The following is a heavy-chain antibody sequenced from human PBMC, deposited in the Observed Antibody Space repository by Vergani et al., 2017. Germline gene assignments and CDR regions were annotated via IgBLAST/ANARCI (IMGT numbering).Heavy chain of an antibody. V-gene: IGHV3-23*01. CDR3: AKQYVVTGNSLFDY. CDR2: ISGRVVRA. J-gene: IGHJ4*02. Sequence: EVQLLESGGGLVQPGGSLRLSCVASVFTVSKYAMNWVRQAPVKGLEWVSGISGRVVRADYTDSVKGRFTISRDNSKNMLFLQMNNLKTEDTALYYCAKQYVVTGNSLFDYWGQGTLVTVSS. CDR1: VFTVSKYA. D-gene: IGHD1-7*01.